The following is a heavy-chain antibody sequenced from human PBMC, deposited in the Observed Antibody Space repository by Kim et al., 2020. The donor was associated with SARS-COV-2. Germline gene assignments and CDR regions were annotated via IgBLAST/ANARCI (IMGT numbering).Heavy chain of an antibody. CDR1: GYTFTSYA. V-gene: IGHV1-3*01. CDR2: INAGNGNT. J-gene: IGHJ4*02. CDR3: ARGVPSSGWYYY. D-gene: IGHD6-19*01. Sequence: ASVKVSCKASGYTFTSYAMHWVRQAPGQRLEWMGWINAGNGNTKYSQKFQGRVTITRDTSASTAYMELSSLRSEDTAVYYCARGVPSSGWYYYWGQGTLVTVSS.